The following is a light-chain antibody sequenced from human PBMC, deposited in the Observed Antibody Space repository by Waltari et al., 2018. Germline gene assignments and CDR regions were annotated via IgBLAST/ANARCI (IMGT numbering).Light chain of an antibody. Sequence: QSALTQPRSVSGSPGQSVTISCTGTSSDVGGSNYVSWYQQHPGKAPKLMIYDVSKRPSGVPDRFSGSKSGNTASLTISGLQAEDEADYYCCSHAGSYVVFGGGTKLTVL. CDR3: CSHAGSYVV. CDR2: DVS. J-gene: IGLJ2*01. V-gene: IGLV2-11*01. CDR1: SSDVGGSNY.